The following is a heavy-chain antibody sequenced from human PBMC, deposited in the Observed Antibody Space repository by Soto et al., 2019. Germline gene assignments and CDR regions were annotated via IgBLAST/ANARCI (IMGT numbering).Heavy chain of an antibody. CDR3: ARDLEKDFWSGSLDC. CDR2: ISYDGHYK. Sequence: QVHLVESGGGVVLPGRSLRLSCAASGFTFSTYAMHWVRQAPGKGLEWVAVISYDGHYKYYADSVKGRFTISRDNSKNTLYLQMNSLRAEDTAVYFCARDLEKDFWSGSLDCWGQGILVTVSS. CDR1: GFTFSTYA. J-gene: IGHJ4*02. V-gene: IGHV3-30-3*01. D-gene: IGHD3-3*01.